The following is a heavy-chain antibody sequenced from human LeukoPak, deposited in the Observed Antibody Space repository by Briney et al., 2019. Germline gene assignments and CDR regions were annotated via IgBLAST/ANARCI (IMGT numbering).Heavy chain of an antibody. V-gene: IGHV1-18*01. J-gene: IGHJ3*02. CDR3: ARFGLGKHIEVAGTPFDI. Sequence: AAVKVSYKASGYSFTSNVISWVRQPPGKGREWMGWISAYNGNTNYAQKLQGRATMTTDTSTSTAYMELRSLTSDDTAVYYCARFGLGKHIEVAGTPFDISGQGTMATASS. CDR2: ISAYNGNT. CDR1: GYSFTSNV. D-gene: IGHD6-19*01.